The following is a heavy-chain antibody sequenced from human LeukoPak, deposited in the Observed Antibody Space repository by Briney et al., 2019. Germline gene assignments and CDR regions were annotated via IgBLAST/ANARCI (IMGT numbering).Heavy chain of an antibody. CDR1: GGSLSSYY. J-gene: IGHJ5*02. CDR2: IYYSGST. D-gene: IGHD2-2*01. CDR3: ARDTCSSTSCYVRWFDP. Sequence: PSETLSLTCTVSGGSLSSYYWSWIRQPPGKGLEWIGYIYYSGSTYYNPSLKSRVTISVDTSKNQYSLKLSSVTAADTAVYYCARDTCSSTSCYVRWFDPWGQGTLVTVSS. V-gene: IGHV4-59*12.